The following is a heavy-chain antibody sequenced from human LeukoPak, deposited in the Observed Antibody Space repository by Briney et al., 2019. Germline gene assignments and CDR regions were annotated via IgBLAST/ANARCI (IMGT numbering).Heavy chain of an antibody. CDR1: GGSISSYY. V-gene: IGHV4-59*01. Sequence: ASETLSLTCTVSGGSISSYYWSWIRQPPGKGLEWSGYIYYSGSTNYNPSLKSRVTISVDTSKNQFSLKLSSVTAADTAVYYCAREASSSCFDYWGQGTLVTVSS. D-gene: IGHD6-13*01. CDR2: IYYSGST. J-gene: IGHJ4*02. CDR3: AREASSSCFDY.